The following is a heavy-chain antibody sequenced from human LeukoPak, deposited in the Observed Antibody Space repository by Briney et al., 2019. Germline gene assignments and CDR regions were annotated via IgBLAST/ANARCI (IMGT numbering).Heavy chain of an antibody. Sequence: GGSLRLSCVASGFLFSSYAMHWVRQAPGKALEYVSAIKSNGGNTYYANSVKGRFTISRDNSKNTLYLQMGSLRAEGMAVYYCARGGIAVTGDAFDIWGQGTMVTVSS. CDR3: ARGGIAVTGDAFDI. CDR1: GFLFSSYA. D-gene: IGHD6-19*01. CDR2: IKSNGGNT. V-gene: IGHV3-64*01. J-gene: IGHJ3*02.